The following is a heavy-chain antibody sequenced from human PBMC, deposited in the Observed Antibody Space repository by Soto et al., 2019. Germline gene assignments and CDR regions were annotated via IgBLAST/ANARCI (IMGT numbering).Heavy chain of an antibody. D-gene: IGHD3-3*01. CDR3: ATLRRIFGVVITNYYYYGMDV. V-gene: IGHV1-69*01. Sequence: QVQLVQSGAEVKKPGSSVKVSCKASGGTFSSYAISWVRQAPGQGLEWMGGIIPIFGTANYAQKFQGRVTINADESTSTAYMELSSLRSEDTDVYYCATLRRIFGVVITNYYYYGMDVWGQGTTVTVSS. J-gene: IGHJ6*02. CDR1: GGTFSSYA. CDR2: IIPIFGTA.